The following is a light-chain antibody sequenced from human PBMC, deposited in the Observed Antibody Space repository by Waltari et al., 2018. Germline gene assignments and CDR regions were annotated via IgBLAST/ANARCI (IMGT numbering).Light chain of an antibody. CDR2: DVT. J-gene: IGLJ3*02. CDR1: SSDVGRYNY. Sequence: QSALTQPRSVSESPGQSVTISCTGTSSDVGRYNYISWYQHHPGKAPKLIIYDVTKRPSGVPDRFSASKSGNTASLTISGLRAEDEADYYCSSYAGTYTGVFGGGTKLTVL. CDR3: SSYAGTYTGV. V-gene: IGLV2-11*01.